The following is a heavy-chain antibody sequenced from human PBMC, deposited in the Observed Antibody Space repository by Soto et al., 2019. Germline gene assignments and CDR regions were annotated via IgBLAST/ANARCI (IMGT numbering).Heavy chain of an antibody. D-gene: IGHD3-10*01. V-gene: IGHV3-23*01. CDR1: GFTFSSYA. CDR3: AKGGNYYGSGNLDY. Sequence: PGGSLRLSCAASGFTFSSYAMSWVRQAPGKGLEWVSAISGSGGSTYYADSVKGRFTISRDNSKNTLYLQMNSLRAEDTAVYYCAKGGNYYGSGNLDYWGQGTLVTVSS. J-gene: IGHJ4*02. CDR2: ISGSGGST.